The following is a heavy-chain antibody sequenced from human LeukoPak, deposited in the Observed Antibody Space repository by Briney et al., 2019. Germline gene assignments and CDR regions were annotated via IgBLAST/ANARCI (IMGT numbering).Heavy chain of an antibody. J-gene: IGHJ4*02. CDR3: ARGGGMGYSPIFDY. CDR2: ISSSSSYI. D-gene: IGHD4-23*01. Sequence: GGSLRLSCAASGFTFSSYSMNWVRQAPGKGLEWVSSISSSSSYIYYADSVKGRFTISRDNAKNSLYLQMNSLRAEDTAVYYCARGGGMGYSPIFDYWGRGTLVTVSS. CDR1: GFTFSSYS. V-gene: IGHV3-21*01.